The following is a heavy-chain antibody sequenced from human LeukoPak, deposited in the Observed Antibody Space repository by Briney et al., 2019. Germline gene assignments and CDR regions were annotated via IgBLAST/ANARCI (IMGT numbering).Heavy chain of an antibody. CDR3: ARGDYYGSPKVVAA. J-gene: IGHJ5*02. Sequence: ASVKVSCKASGYTFTGYYMHWVRQAPGQGLEWMGWINPNSGGTNYAQKFQDRVTMTRDTSISTAYMELHFLTSDDTAVYYCARGDYYGSPKVVAAWGQGTLVSISS. CDR1: GYTFTGYY. V-gene: IGHV1-2*02. CDR2: INPNSGGT. D-gene: IGHD3-10*01.